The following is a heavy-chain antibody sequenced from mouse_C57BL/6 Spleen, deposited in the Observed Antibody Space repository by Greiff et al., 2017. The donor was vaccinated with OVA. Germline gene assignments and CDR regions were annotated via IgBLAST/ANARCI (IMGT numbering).Heavy chain of an antibody. CDR3: ARGGHEYYDYDRYYYAMDY. CDR1: GFTFSDYY. CDR2: INYDGSST. D-gene: IGHD2-4*01. J-gene: IGHJ4*01. Sequence: EVMLVESEGGLVQPGSSMKLSCTASGFTFSDYYMAWVRQVPEKGLEWVANINYDGSSTYYLDSLKSRFIISRDNAKNILYLQMSSLKSEDTATYYCARGGHEYYDYDRYYYAMDYWGQGTSVTVSS. V-gene: IGHV5-16*01.